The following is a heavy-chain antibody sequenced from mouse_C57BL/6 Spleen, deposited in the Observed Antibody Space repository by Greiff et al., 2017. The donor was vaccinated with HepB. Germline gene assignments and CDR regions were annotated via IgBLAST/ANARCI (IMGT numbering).Heavy chain of an antibody. V-gene: IGHV1-72*01. CDR1: GYTFTSYW. D-gene: IGHD1-1*01. CDR3: AREGDYYGSRVLLAMDY. Sequence: QVQLQQPGAELVKPGASVKLSCKASGYTFTSYWMHWVKQRPGRGLEWIGRIDPNSGGTKYNEKFKSKATLTVDKPSSTAYMQLSSLTSEDSAVYYCAREGDYYGSRVLLAMDYWGQGTSVTVSS. CDR2: IDPNSGGT. J-gene: IGHJ4*01.